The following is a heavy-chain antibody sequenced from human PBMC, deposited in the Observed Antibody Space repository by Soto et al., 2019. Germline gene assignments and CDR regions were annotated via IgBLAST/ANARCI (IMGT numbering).Heavy chain of an antibody. D-gene: IGHD2-2*01. CDR3: ARHLVLVPAARNYYYDMDV. CDR1: GYSFTSYW. CDR2: IDPSDSYT. J-gene: IGHJ6*02. Sequence: PGESLKISCKGSGYSFTSYWISWVRQMPGKGLEWMGRIDPSDSYTNYSPSFQGHVTISADKSISTAYLQWSSLKASDTAMYYCARHLVLVPAARNYYYDMDVWGQGTTVTVSS. V-gene: IGHV5-10-1*01.